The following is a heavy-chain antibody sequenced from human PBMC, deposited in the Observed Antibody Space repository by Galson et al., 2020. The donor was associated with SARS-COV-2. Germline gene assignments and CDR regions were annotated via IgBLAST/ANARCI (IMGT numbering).Heavy chain of an antibody. CDR2: ISSGSSYL. CDR3: ARDQVYCSGGSWYGVDYFDY. J-gene: IGHJ4*02. CDR1: GFTFSSYS. D-gene: IGHD2-15*01. Sequence: NPGGFLSLSCAASGFTFSSYSITWVRQAPGKGLEWVSSISSGSSYLYYGASVKGRFTISRDNAKTSPYLQMNSLRAEDTAVYYCARDQVYCSGGSWYGVDYFDYWGQGTLVTVSA. V-gene: IGHV3-21*01.